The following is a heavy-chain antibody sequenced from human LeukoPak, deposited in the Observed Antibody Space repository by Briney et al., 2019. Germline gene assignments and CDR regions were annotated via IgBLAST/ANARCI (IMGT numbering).Heavy chain of an antibody. CDR3: ATSGYHYGLVDS. J-gene: IGHJ4*02. CDR1: AFIFSAYS. CDR2: IISSESYI. D-gene: IGHD5-18*01. Sequence: GGSLRLSCAASAFIFSAYSMNWVRQAPGKGLEWVSSIISSESYIYYADSVKGRFTIYRDNAKNSLYLQMNSLRAEDTAVYYCATSGYHYGLVDSWGQGTRVTVSS. V-gene: IGHV3-21*01.